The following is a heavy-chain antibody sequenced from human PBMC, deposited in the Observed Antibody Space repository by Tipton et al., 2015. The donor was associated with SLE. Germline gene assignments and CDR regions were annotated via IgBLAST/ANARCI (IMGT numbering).Heavy chain of an antibody. V-gene: IGHV4-38-2*01. Sequence: TLSLTCSVSGYSISSGYYWGWIRQPPGKGLEWIGITNQGGGTYYNSSLKSRVTISLDASKNQFSLNLSSVTAADTAVYYCARYSGRYFFDYWGQGTLVTVSS. D-gene: IGHD6-13*01. CDR1: GYSISSGYY. CDR2: TNQGGGT. CDR3: ARYSGRYFFDY. J-gene: IGHJ4*02.